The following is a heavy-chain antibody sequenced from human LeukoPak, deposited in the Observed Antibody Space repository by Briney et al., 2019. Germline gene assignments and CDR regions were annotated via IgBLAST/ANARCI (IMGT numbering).Heavy chain of an antibody. J-gene: IGHJ3*02. CDR1: GYSMSSGYY. CDR2: MYHTGST. V-gene: IGHV4-38-2*02. CDR3: ARDGAVDILTGYGAFYI. Sequence: SETLSLTCTVSGYSMSSGYYWGWIRQPPERGLEWIGSMYHTGSTYYNPSLKSRVTISVDTSKNQFYLKLSSVTAADTAIYYCARDGAVDILTGYGAFYIWGQGTMVIVS. D-gene: IGHD3-9*01.